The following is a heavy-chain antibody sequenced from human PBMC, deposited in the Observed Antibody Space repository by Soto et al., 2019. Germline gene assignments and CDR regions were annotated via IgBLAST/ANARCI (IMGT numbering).Heavy chain of an antibody. CDR3: GKILVGATGHTDADS. Sequence: LSLTCIVSGGSVYSNGHYWGWIRQPPGKGLEWIGSIDNNGVTNYNSSLKSRVTISRDTSKNQFSLRLTPVTAADTAVYYCGKILVGATGHTDADSWGPGTLGTVS. CDR2: IDNNGVT. J-gene: IGHJ4*02. D-gene: IGHD2-15*01. CDR1: GGSVYSNGHY. V-gene: IGHV4-39*01.